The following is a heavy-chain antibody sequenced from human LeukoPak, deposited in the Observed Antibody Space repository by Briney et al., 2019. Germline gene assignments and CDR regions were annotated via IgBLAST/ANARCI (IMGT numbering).Heavy chain of an antibody. CDR1: GFTFSNYA. CDR2: ISYDGSNK. CDR3: AKVIVGWLLDY. J-gene: IGHJ4*02. V-gene: IGHV3-30*18. Sequence: PWGSLRLSCAASGFTFSNYAMHWVRQAPGKGLEWVAVISYDGSNKYYADSVKGRFTISRDNSKNTLYLQMNSLRADDTAMYYCAKVIVGWLLDYWGQGTLVTVSS. D-gene: IGHD3-16*02.